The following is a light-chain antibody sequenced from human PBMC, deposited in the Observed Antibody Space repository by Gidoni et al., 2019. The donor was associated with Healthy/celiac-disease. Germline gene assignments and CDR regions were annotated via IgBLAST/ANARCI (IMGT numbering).Light chain of an antibody. CDR3: QSYDSSLSAGVV. V-gene: IGLV1-40*01. CDR1: SSNIGAGYD. CDR2: GNS. Sequence: QSVLTQPPSVSGAPGQRVPISCTGSSSNIGAGYDVHWYQQLPGTAPKLLIYGNSNRPSGVPDRFSGSKSGTSASLAITGLQAEDEADYYCQSYDSSLSAGVVFGGGTKLTVL. J-gene: IGLJ2*01.